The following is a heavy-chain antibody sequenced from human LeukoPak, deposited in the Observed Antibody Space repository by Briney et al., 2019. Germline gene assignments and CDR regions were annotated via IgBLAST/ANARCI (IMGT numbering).Heavy chain of an antibody. CDR1: GFSFSSYD. CDR2: IGTASET. V-gene: IGHV3-13*01. D-gene: IGHD2-15*01. Sequence: GGSLRPSCAASGFSFSSYDMHWVRQVTGKGLEWVSAIGTASETYYADSVKGRFTISRENAKNSLYLQMNSLTAGDTAVYYCARGGGYHDFDYWGQGTLVTVSS. J-gene: IGHJ4*02. CDR3: ARGGGYHDFDY.